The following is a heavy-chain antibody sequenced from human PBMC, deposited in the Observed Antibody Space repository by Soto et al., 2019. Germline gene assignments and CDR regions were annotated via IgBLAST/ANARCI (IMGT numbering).Heavy chain of an antibody. D-gene: IGHD2-2*02. Sequence: GGSLRLSCAASGFTFSSYEMNWVRQAPGKGLEWVSYISSSGSTIYYADSVKGRFTISRDNAKNSLYLQMDSLRAEDTAVYYCASYCSSTSCYSWFYYYGMDVWGQGTTVTVS. CDR2: ISSSGSTI. V-gene: IGHV3-48*03. CDR3: ASYCSSTSCYSWFYYYGMDV. CDR1: GFTFSSYE. J-gene: IGHJ6*02.